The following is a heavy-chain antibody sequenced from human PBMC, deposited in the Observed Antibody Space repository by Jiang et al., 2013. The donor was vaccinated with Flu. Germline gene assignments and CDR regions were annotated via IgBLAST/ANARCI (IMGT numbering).Heavy chain of an antibody. D-gene: IGHD3-10*02. Sequence: GSGLVKPSQTLTLTSTVSGGPISSGDYYWTWIRQPPGKGLEWIGSIYYNGNTYYSPSLKSRLVLSLDTSRDQFSLRLNSVTATDAAVYYCAAATSVTMWAFDIWGPGTMVNVST. CDR1: GGPISSGDYY. V-gene: IGHV4-30-4*01. CDR2: IYYNGNT. CDR3: AAATSVTMWAFDI. J-gene: IGHJ3*02.